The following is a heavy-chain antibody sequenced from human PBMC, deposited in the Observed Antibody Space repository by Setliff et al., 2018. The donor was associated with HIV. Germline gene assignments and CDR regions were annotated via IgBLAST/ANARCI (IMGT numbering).Heavy chain of an antibody. CDR2: VSFDGSNS. CDR3: VKGGYCTSSGCSNLNWFDP. CDR1: GFTFTTFG. J-gene: IGHJ5*02. D-gene: IGHD2-2*01. V-gene: IGHV3-30*02. Sequence: SLRLSCAASGFTFTTFGMHWVRQAPGKGLEWVAFVSFDGSNSYYADSVRGRFTISRDNSKNTLSLQMNSLRPDDTALYYCVKGGYCTSSGCSNLNWFDPWGQGILVTVSS.